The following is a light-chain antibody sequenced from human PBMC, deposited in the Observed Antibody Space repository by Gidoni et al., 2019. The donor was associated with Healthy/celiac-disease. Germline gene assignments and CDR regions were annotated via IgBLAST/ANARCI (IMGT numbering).Light chain of an antibody. J-gene: IGLJ3*02. Sequence: QSVLTPPPSVSGAPGPRVTISCTGSSSNIGAGYDVHWYQQLPGTAPKLLIYGNSNRPSGGPDRCSGSKSGTSASLAITGLQAEDEADYYCQSYDSSLSGWVFGGGTKLTVL. V-gene: IGLV1-40*01. CDR3: QSYDSSLSGWV. CDR1: SSNIGAGYD. CDR2: GNS.